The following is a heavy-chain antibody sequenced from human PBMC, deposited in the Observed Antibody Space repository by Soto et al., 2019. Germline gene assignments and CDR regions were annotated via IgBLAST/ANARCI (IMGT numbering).Heavy chain of an antibody. CDR1: GYNFSSYW. V-gene: IGHV5-10-1*01. D-gene: IGHD3-3*01. J-gene: IGHJ4*02. Sequence: GGALKISCKGCGYNFSSYWISRGRQMPGKSLEWMGRIDPSDSYTNYSPSFQGHVTISADKSISTAYLQWSSLKASDTAMYYCARHPLDFWSGYSGYYFDNWGQGTLVTVSS. CDR3: ARHPLDFWSGYSGYYFDN. CDR2: IDPSDSYT.